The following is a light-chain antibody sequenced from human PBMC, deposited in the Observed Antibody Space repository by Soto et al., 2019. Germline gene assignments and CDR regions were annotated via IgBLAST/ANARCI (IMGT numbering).Light chain of an antibody. J-gene: IGKJ1*01. Sequence: EIVFTQSPGTLSLSPGERGTLSCRASQNLGTLYLAWFQQKSGQAPRLLIYSASRRATGIPDRFTGSGSGTDFTLTINRXEPEDFAVYFCRQYAGSPRTFGQGTKVDIK. CDR3: RQYAGSPRT. CDR1: QNLGTLY. V-gene: IGKV3-20*01. CDR2: SAS.